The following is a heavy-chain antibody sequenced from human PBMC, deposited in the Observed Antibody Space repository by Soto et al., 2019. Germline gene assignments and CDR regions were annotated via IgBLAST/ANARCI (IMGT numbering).Heavy chain of an antibody. CDR1: GGSISSGGYY. CDR3: ARGYGDYALDAFDI. D-gene: IGHD4-17*01. Sequence: QVQLQESGPGLVKPSQTLSLTCTVSGGSISSGGYYWSWIRQHPGKGLEWIGYIYYSGSTYYNPSLQSRVTIAVDTSKNPCSLKLSSVTAADTAVYYCARGYGDYALDAFDIWGQGTMVTVSS. V-gene: IGHV4-31*03. J-gene: IGHJ3*02. CDR2: IYYSGST.